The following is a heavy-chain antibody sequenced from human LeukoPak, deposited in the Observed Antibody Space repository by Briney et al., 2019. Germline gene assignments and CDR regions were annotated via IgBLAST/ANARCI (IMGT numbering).Heavy chain of an antibody. V-gene: IGHV3-7*01. Sequence: SGGSLRLSCAASGFTFSSYWMSWVRQAPGKGLEWVANIKQDGSEKYYVDSVKGRFTISRDNAKNSVYLQMNSLRAEDTAVYYCARGTYDRGAPGTDYFDYWGQGTLVTVSS. CDR3: ARGTYDRGAPGTDYFDY. J-gene: IGHJ4*02. CDR1: GFTFSSYW. D-gene: IGHD3-9*01. CDR2: IKQDGSEK.